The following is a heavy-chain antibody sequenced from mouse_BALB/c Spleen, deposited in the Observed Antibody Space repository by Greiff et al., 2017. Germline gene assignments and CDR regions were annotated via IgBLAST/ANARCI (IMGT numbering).Heavy chain of an antibody. D-gene: IGHD2-1*01. V-gene: IGHV14-3*02. CDR1: GFNIKDTY. Sequence: EVKLQESGAELVKPGASVKLSCTASGFNIKDTYMHWVKQRPEQGLEWIGRIDPANGNTKYDPKFQGKATITADTSSNTAYLQLSSLTSEDTAVYYCARNGNYGGIAYWGQGTLVTVSA. CDR2: IDPANGNT. CDR3: ARNGNYGGIAY. J-gene: IGHJ3*01.